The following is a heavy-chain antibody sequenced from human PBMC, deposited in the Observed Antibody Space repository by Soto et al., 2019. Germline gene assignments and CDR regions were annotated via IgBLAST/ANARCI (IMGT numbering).Heavy chain of an antibody. CDR1: GFTFSGYT. CDR3: TRQGHMDV. J-gene: IGHJ6*02. Sequence: EVQLVESGGGLVKPGGSLKLSCVASGFTFSGYTMTWVRQAPGKGLEWVSSITSRSTYIYFTDSLKGRFTISRDNVKNSLYLQMNSLRGEDTAVYYCTRQGHMDVWGQGTTVTVSS. CDR2: ITSRSTYI. V-gene: IGHV3-21*02.